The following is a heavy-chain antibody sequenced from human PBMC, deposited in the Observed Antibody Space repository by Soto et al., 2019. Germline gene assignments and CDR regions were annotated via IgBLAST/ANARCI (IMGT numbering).Heavy chain of an antibody. CDR2: ISSSSSTI. V-gene: IGHV3-48*02. D-gene: IGHD3-22*01. CDR1: GFTFSSYS. CDR3: ARKNTYYYDSRGRMDV. Sequence: EVQLVESGGGLVQPGGSLRLSCAASGFTFSSYSMNWVRQAPGKGLEWVSYISSSSSTIYYADSVKGRFTISRDNAKNSLYLQMNSLRDEDTAVYYCARKNTYYYDSRGRMDVWGQGTTVTVSS. J-gene: IGHJ6*02.